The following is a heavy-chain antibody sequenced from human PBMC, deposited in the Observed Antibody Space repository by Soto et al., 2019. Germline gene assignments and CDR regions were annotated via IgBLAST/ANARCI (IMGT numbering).Heavy chain of an antibody. CDR2: IISTGIST. Sequence: LRLSCAASGFSFGTFAMTWVRQAPGKGLDWVSTIISTGISTYYSDSVKGRFTISRANSKNTLYLQMNSLRAEDSAVYYCAKGNYGDYGGFDPWGQRTLVTVCS. D-gene: IGHD4-17*01. CDR1: GFSFGTFA. CDR3: AKGNYGDYGGFDP. J-gene: IGHJ5*02. V-gene: IGHV3-23*01.